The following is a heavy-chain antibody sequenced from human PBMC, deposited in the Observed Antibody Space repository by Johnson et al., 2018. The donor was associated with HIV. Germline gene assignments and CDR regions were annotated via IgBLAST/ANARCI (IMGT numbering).Heavy chain of an antibody. CDR3: AKGSTVVDDAFDI. D-gene: IGHD4-23*01. CDR1: GFPFSNYA. CDR2: ISYDGSNK. J-gene: IGHJ3*02. Sequence: QVQLVESGGGLVQPGGSLRLSCAASGFPFSNYAMHWVRQAPGKGLEWVAVISYDGSNKYYADSVKGRFTISRDNSKNSLYLQMNSLRAEDTAVYYCAKGSTVVDDAFDIWGQGTMVTVSS. V-gene: IGHV3-30*04.